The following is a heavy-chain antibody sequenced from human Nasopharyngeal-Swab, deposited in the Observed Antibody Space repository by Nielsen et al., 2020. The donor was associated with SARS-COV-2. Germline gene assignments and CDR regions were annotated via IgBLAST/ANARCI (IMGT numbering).Heavy chain of an antibody. CDR1: GFTFSSYA. Sequence: GESLKLSCAASGFTFSSYAMHWVRQAPGKGLEWVAVISYDGSNKYYADSVKGRFTISRDNSKNTLYLQMNSLRAEDTAVYYCAKDGDGSGSYGDYYYYYMDVWGKGTTVTVSS. V-gene: IGHV3-30-3*01. J-gene: IGHJ6*03. D-gene: IGHD3-10*01. CDR2: ISYDGSNK. CDR3: AKDGDGSGSYGDYYYYYMDV.